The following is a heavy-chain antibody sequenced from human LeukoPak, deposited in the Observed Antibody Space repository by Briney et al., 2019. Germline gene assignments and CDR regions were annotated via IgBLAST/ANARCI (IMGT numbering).Heavy chain of an antibody. CDR1: GLTFSTYY. Sequence: PGGSLRLSCAASGLTFSTYYMHWVRQAPGKGLEWVAVISSDGSNEYYADSVKGRFTISRDNSRNTLFLQMNNLRLEDTAVYYCSTGGSSGWSDFWGQGTLVTVSS. J-gene: IGHJ4*02. V-gene: IGHV3-30-3*01. CDR3: STGGSSGWSDF. CDR2: ISSDGSNE. D-gene: IGHD6-19*01.